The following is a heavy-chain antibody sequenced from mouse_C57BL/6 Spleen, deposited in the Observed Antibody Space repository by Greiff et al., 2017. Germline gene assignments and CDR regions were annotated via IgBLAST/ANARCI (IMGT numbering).Heavy chain of an antibody. CDR2: ISDGGSYT. J-gene: IGHJ4*01. Sequence: EVQGVESGGGLVKPGGSLKLSCAASGFTFSSYAMSWVRQTPEKRLEWVATISDGGSYTYYPDNVKGRFTISRDNAKNNLYLQMSHLKSEDTAMYYCARDSGTWYAMDYWGQGTSVTVSS. CDR1: GFTFSSYA. D-gene: IGHD3-3*01. V-gene: IGHV5-4*01. CDR3: ARDSGTWYAMDY.